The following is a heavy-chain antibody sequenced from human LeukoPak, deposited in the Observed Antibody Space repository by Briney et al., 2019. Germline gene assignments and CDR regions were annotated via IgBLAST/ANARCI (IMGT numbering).Heavy chain of an antibody. CDR3: VRGHSFGASFDY. CDR1: GFTFSSFW. CDR2: IKQDGSEK. J-gene: IGHJ4*02. D-gene: IGHD3-10*01. Sequence: GGSLRLSCAASGFTFSSFWMSWVRQAPGKGLEWVANIKQDGSEKYYVDSAKGRFTISRDNAKNSLFLQMNSLRVEDTAMYYCVRGHSFGASFDYWGQGTLVTVSS. V-gene: IGHV3-7*01.